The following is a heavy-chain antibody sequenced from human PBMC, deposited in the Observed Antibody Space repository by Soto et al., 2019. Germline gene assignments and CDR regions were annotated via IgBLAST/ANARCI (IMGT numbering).Heavy chain of an antibody. D-gene: IGHD1-7*01. J-gene: IGHJ5*02. Sequence: PGGSLRLSCAASGFTFSSYAMHWVRQAPGKGLEWVAVISYDGSNKYYADSVKDRFTISRDNSKNTLYLQMNSLRAEDTAVYYCARDAGITGTTGLDPWGQGTLVTVSS. CDR1: GFTFSSYA. V-gene: IGHV3-30-3*01. CDR2: ISYDGSNK. CDR3: ARDAGITGTTGLDP.